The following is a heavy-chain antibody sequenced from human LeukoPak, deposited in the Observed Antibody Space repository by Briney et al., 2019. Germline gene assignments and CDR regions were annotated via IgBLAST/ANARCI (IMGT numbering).Heavy chain of an antibody. CDR3: ASQIYSSSSFDY. J-gene: IGHJ4*02. Sequence: GESLKISCKASGYSFTNYWLGWVRQMPGRGLEWVGIIYPADSDTRYSPSFQGQVTISADKSITTAYLQWSSLQASDTAMYYCASQIYSSSSFDYWGQGTLVTVSS. D-gene: IGHD6-6*01. V-gene: IGHV5-51*01. CDR1: GYSFTNYW. CDR2: IYPADSDT.